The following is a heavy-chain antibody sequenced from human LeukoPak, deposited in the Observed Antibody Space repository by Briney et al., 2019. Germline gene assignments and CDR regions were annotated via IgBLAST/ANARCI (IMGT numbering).Heavy chain of an antibody. D-gene: IGHD3-22*01. J-gene: IGHJ4*02. CDR3: TRALVPAYYYDSPRWDFDY. CDR2: ISAYNGNT. CDR1: GYTFTSYG. Sequence: ASVKVSCKASGYTFTSYGISWVRQAPGQGLEWMGWISAYNGNTNYAQKLQGRVTITRDTSASTAYMELSSLRSEGTAVYYCTRALVPAYYYDSPRWDFDYWGQGTLVTVSS. V-gene: IGHV1-18*01.